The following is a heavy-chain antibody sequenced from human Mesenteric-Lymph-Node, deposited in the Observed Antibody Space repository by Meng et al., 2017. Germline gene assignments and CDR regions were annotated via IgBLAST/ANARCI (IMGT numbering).Heavy chain of an antibody. CDR2: IYYSGST. Sequence: QVQPQESGPGLVKPSDTLSLTCAVSGSSISSSNWWVWIRQPPGKGLEWIGYIYYSGSTDYNPSIKSRVTMSVDTSKNQFSLKLSSVTAVDTAVYYCARKRDGYNPFDDWGQGTLVTVSS. D-gene: IGHD5-24*01. J-gene: IGHJ4*02. V-gene: IGHV4-28*01. CDR3: ARKRDGYNPFDD. CDR1: GSSISSSNW.